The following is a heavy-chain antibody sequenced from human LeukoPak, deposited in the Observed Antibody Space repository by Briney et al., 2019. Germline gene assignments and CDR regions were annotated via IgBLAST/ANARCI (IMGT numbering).Heavy chain of an antibody. Sequence: PGGSLRLSCAASGFTFSSYAMSWVRQAPGKGLEWVSGISGSGGSTYYADSAKGRFTISRDNSKNTLYLQMNSLRAEDTAIYYCAKLPVSYSSGWSTFDYWGQGTLVTVSS. J-gene: IGHJ4*02. D-gene: IGHD6-19*01. CDR2: ISGSGGST. V-gene: IGHV3-23*01. CDR1: GFTFSSYA. CDR3: AKLPVSYSSGWSTFDY.